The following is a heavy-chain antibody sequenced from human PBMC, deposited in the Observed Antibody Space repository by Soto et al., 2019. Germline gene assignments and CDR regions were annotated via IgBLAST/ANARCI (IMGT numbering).Heavy chain of an antibody. Sequence: QVQLQESGPGLVKPSQTLSLTCTVSGGSISSGGYYWSWIRQHPGKGLEWIGYFYYSGSTYYNPSLKSRVTISVDTPKNQYPLKLSSVTAADTAVYYCGRASIRGGYDLWGQGTLVTVSS. CDR2: FYYSGST. J-gene: IGHJ4*02. CDR1: GGSISSGGYY. CDR3: GRASIRGGYDL. V-gene: IGHV4-31*03. D-gene: IGHD3-16*01.